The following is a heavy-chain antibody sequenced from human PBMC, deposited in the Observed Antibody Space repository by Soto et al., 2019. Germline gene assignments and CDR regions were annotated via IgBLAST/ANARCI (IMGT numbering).Heavy chain of an antibody. V-gene: IGHV1-69*01. CDR1: GGTFSSYA. Sequence: QVQLVQSGAEVKKPGSSVKVSCKASGGTFSSYAISWVRQAPGKGLEWMGGIIPICGTANYAQKFQGRVTITADESTSTAYIELSSLRSEDTAVYYCAREGPLDYCSGGSCYFDYWGQGTLVTVSS. CDR3: AREGPLDYCSGGSCYFDY. J-gene: IGHJ4*02. CDR2: IIPICGTA. D-gene: IGHD2-15*01.